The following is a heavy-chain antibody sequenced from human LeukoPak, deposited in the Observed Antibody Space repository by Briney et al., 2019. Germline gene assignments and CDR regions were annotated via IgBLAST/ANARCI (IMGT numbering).Heavy chain of an antibody. J-gene: IGHJ6*03. CDR2: ISWNSGSI. CDR1: GFTFDDYV. CDR3: AKDRSGSYPFDYMDV. D-gene: IGHD1-26*01. Sequence: PGGSLRLSCAASGFTFDDYVMHWVRQAPGKGLEWVSGISWNSGSIGYADSVKGRFTISRDNAKNSLYLQMNSLRAEDTALYYCAKDRSGSYPFDYMDVWGKGTTVTVSS. V-gene: IGHV3-9*01.